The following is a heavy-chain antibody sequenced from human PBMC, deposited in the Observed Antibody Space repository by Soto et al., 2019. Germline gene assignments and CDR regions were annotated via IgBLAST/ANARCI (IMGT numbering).Heavy chain of an antibody. Sequence: SETLSLTCSVSDGSVNSGNYYWSWIRQPPGKGLEWIGHIYYIGTTDYNPSLKSRVTISVDTSKNQFSLKLSSVTAADTAVYYCARLRAAAGPNYFDYWGQGTLVTVSS. V-gene: IGHV4-61*01. J-gene: IGHJ4*02. CDR2: IYYIGTT. CDR3: ARLRAAAGPNYFDY. CDR1: DGSVNSGNYY. D-gene: IGHD6-13*01.